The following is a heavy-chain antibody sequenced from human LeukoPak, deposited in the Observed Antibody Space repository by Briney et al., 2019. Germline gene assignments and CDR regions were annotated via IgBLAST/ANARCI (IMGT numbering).Heavy chain of an antibody. CDR2: VYDSGST. CDR1: GGSISSYY. CDR3: ARRGGRGSSYWFDP. V-gene: IGHV4-59*08. D-gene: IGHD3-10*01. Sequence: SETLSLTCTVSGGSISSYYWTWLRQPPGKGLEWIGYVYDSGSTNYNPSLQSRVTISVDTSKSQFSLKLTSVTAADTAVYYCARRGGRGSSYWFDPWGQGTLVTVSS. J-gene: IGHJ5*02.